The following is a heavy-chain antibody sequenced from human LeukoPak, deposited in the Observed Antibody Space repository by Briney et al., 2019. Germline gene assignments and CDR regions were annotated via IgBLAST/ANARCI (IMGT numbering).Heavy chain of an antibody. CDR1: GGTFSSYA. CDR3: ARDGVYCTNGVCLIWEYNWFDP. D-gene: IGHD2-8*01. V-gene: IGHV1-69*05. Sequence: SVKVSCKASGGTFSSYAISWVRQAPGQGLEWMGRIIPIFGTANYAQKFQGRVTITTDESTSTAYMELSSLRSEDTAVYYCARDGVYCTNGVCLIWEYNWFDPWGQGTLVTVSS. J-gene: IGHJ5*02. CDR2: IIPIFGTA.